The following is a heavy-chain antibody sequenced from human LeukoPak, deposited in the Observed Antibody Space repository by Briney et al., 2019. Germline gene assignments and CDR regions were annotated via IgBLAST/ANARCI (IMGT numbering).Heavy chain of an antibody. V-gene: IGHV1-46*01. J-gene: IGHJ6*03. CDR3: ARNGCSSTSCSDYYYYYMDV. Sequence: ASVKVSCKASGYTFTSYYMHWVRQAPGQGLEWMGIINPSGGSTNYAQKFQGRVTITADESTSTAYMELSSLRSEDTAVYYCARNGCSSTSCSDYYYYYMDVWGKGTTVTVSS. CDR1: GYTFTSYY. CDR2: INPSGGST. D-gene: IGHD2-2*01.